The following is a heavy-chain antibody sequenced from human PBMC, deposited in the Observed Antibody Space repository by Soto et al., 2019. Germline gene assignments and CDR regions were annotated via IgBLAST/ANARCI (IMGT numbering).Heavy chain of an antibody. CDR2: ISSKSAYI. Sequence: EMQLVESGGGLVQPGGSLRLSCAASGFNFNTYTMTWVRQAPGKGLEWVSSISSKSAYIYYADSLKGRFTVSRDNAKNSLYLQMTSLRVDDTAVYYCARVGRYYYESTESDWGQGTLVTVSS. V-gene: IGHV3-21*02. CDR3: ARVGRYYYESTESD. J-gene: IGHJ4*02. CDR1: GFNFNTYT. D-gene: IGHD3-22*01.